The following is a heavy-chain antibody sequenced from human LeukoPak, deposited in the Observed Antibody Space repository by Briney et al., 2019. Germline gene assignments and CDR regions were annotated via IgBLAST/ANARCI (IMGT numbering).Heavy chain of an antibody. Sequence: SVKVSCKASGGTFSSYAISWVRQAPGQGLEWMGRIIPILGIANYAQKFQGRVTITADKSTSTAYMELSSLRSEDTAVYYCARDTPYYYDSSSNAFDIWGQGTMVTVSS. J-gene: IGHJ3*02. CDR2: IIPILGIA. V-gene: IGHV1-69*04. CDR1: GGTFSSYA. D-gene: IGHD3-22*01. CDR3: ARDTPYYYDSSSNAFDI.